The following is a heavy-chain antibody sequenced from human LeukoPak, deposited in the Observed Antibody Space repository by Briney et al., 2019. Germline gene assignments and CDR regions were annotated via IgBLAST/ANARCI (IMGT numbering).Heavy chain of an antibody. CDR3: SWGVDNP. CDR2: VDPDGSGK. J-gene: IGHJ5*02. V-gene: IGHV3-7*01. CDR1: GFTISSYW. Sequence: GGSLRLSCAASGFTISSYWMNWVRQAPGKGLEWVANVDPDGSGKYYIASVKGRFTVSRDNAKNSLYLQMTSLRAEDTATYCLSWGVDNPWGQGTLVTVSS. D-gene: IGHD6-13*01.